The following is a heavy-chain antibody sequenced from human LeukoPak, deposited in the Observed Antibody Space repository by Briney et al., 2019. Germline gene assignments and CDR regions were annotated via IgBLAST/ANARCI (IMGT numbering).Heavy chain of an antibody. D-gene: IGHD3-22*01. V-gene: IGHV3-48*01. CDR3: ARGAPYYYDGSGLYYFDY. CDR1: GFTFTTYN. J-gene: IGHJ4*02. Sequence: GGSLRLSCAASGFTFTTYNMNWVRQAPGKGLEWISYCADSVKGRFTISRDNGKNSLFLQMNSLRAEDTAVYYCARGAPYYYDGSGLYYFDYWGQGTLVTVSS.